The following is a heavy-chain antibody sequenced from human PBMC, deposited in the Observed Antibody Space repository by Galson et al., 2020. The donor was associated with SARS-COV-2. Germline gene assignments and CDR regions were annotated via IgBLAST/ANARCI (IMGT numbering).Heavy chain of an antibody. Sequence: GGSLRLSCSASGFSFDDSAMHWVRQAPGKGLEWVAGINWSGAYIGYADSVKGRFTISRDNAKNSLYLQMNSLRVEDTGFYYCTKDMGDSWQRGYFVSWGQGTLVSVSS. CDR1: GFSFDDSA. J-gene: IGHJ4*02. D-gene: IGHD6-13*01. CDR2: INWSGAYI. CDR3: TKDMGDSWQRGYFVS. V-gene: IGHV3-9*01.